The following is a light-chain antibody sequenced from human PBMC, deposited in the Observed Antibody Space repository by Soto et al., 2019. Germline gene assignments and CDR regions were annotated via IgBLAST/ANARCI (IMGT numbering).Light chain of an antibody. CDR1: QSVSSY. J-gene: IGKJ4*01. V-gene: IGKV3-11*01. CDR2: DAS. Sequence: EIVLTQSPATLSLSPGERATLSCRASQSVSSYLAWYQQKPGQAPRLLIYDASNRATGIPARFSGSGSGTDFPRTISSLEPEDFAVYDCQQRSTWPPSLTFGGGTKVEIK. CDR3: QQRSTWPPSLT.